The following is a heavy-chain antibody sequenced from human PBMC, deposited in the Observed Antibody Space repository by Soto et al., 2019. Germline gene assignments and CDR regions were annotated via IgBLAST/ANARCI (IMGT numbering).Heavy chain of an antibody. CDR2: IYTSGST. Sequence: SETLSLTCTVSGSPNSSYCWSWIRQPAGKGLEWIGRIYTSGSTNYNPSLKSRVTMSVDTSKNQFSLKLSSVTAADTAVYYCASNRWGYSSSWGQGTLVTVS. CDR1: GSPNSSYC. CDR3: ASNRWGYSSS. D-gene: IGHD6-13*01. J-gene: IGHJ4*02. V-gene: IGHV4-4*07.